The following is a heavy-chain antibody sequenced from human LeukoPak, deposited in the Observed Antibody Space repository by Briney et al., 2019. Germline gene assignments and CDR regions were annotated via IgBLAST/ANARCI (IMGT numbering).Heavy chain of an antibody. V-gene: IGHV3-13*01. CDR2: IGTAGDT. Sequence: PGGSLRLSCAASGFTFSSYDMHWVRQAPGKGLEWVSAIGTAGDTYYPGSVKGRFTISRENAKNSLYLQMNSLRAEDTAVYYCALGGSYAKRDYYYGMDVWGQGTTVTVSS. CDR3: ALGGSYAKRDYYYGMDV. D-gene: IGHD2-2*01. J-gene: IGHJ6*02. CDR1: GFTFSSYD.